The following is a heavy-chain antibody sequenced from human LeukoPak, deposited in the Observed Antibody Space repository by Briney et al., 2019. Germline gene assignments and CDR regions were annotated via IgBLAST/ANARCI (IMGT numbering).Heavy chain of an antibody. CDR1: GFTFSSYA. CDR2: ISGSGGST. D-gene: IGHD6-19*01. Sequence: GGSLRLSCAASGFTFSSYAMSWVRQAPGKGLEWVSAISGSGGSTYYADSMKGRFTISRDNSKNTLYLQMNSLRAEDTAVYYCAKETIAVAELFYYYYYGMDVWGQGTTVTVSS. CDR3: AKETIAVAELFYYYYYGMDV. J-gene: IGHJ6*02. V-gene: IGHV3-23*01.